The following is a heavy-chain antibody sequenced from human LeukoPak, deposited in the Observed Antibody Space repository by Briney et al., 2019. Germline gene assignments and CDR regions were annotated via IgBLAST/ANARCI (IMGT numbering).Heavy chain of an antibody. CDR2: IYVGDSDT. CDR3: VSTYGSRTWFDY. D-gene: IGHD6-13*01. V-gene: IGHV5-51*01. Sequence: GESLKISCKASGYSFTSYWIGWVRQRPGKGLELVGIIYVGDSDTRYSTSFQGQVTISVDKSISTAYLQWSSLKAWVTAMDYCVSTYGSRTWFDYWGQGTLVTVSS. J-gene: IGHJ4*02. CDR1: GYSFTSYW.